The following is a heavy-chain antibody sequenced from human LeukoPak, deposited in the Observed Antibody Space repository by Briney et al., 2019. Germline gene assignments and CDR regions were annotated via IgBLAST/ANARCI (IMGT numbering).Heavy chain of an antibody. CDR2: IYYSGRT. V-gene: IGHV4-59*01. J-gene: IGHJ3*02. D-gene: IGHD6-19*01. Sequence: AETLSLTCTVSGGSINSYYWSWIRQPPGKGLEWIGYIYYSGRTNYNPSLKSRVTISVDTSKNQFSLKLTSVTAADTAVYYCARSIAVAGNDAFDIWGRGTMVTVSS. CDR1: GGSINSYY. CDR3: ARSIAVAGNDAFDI.